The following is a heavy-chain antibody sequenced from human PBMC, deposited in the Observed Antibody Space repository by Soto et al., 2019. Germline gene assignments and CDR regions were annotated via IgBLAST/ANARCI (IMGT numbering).Heavy chain of an antibody. Sequence: SETLSLTCTVSGGSISSYYWSWIRQPPGKGLERIGYIYYSGSTNYNPSIKSRVTISVDTSKNQVSLKLSSVTAADTTVYYCARLGDSSGYYLAYWGQGTLVTVSS. J-gene: IGHJ4*02. CDR3: ARLGDSSGYYLAY. D-gene: IGHD3-22*01. CDR1: GGSISSYY. CDR2: IYYSGST. V-gene: IGHV4-59*08.